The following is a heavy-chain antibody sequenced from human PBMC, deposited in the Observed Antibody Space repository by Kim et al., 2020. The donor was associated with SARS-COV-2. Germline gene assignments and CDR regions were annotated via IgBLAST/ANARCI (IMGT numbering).Heavy chain of an antibody. CDR2: YDPEDGET. V-gene: IGHV1-24*01. CDR1: GYSRSELS. Sequence: ASVKVSCKFSGYSRSELSMHWVRQAPGKGLEWMGGYDPEDGETLYAEKFQGRVTMTEDTSTDTAYMELSSLRSEDTAVYYCATRGQLWSGYSTYYYYGLDVWGQGTTVTVSS. CDR3: ATRGQLWSGYSTYYYYGLDV. J-gene: IGHJ6*02. D-gene: IGHD3-3*01.